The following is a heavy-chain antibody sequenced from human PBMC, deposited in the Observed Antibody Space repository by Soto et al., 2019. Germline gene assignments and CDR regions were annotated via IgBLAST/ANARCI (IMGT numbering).Heavy chain of an antibody. CDR3: AEDVSGWFEYFQH. CDR2: ISYDGSNK. Sequence: QVQLVESGGGVVQPGRSLRLSCAASGFTFSSYGMHWVRQAPGQGLEWVAVISYDGSNKYYADSVKGRFTISRDNSKNKLYLEMNSVRAEYTAVYYCAEDVSGWFEYFQHWGQGTLVPVSS. J-gene: IGHJ1*01. D-gene: IGHD6-19*01. V-gene: IGHV3-30*18. CDR1: GFTFSSYG.